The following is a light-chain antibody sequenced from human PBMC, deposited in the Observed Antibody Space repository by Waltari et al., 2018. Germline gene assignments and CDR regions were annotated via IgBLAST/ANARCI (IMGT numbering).Light chain of an antibody. J-gene: IGKJ5*01. Sequence: EIVLTQSPGTLSLSPGERATLSCSDSQRVSSSYLAWYQQKPGQAPRLLIYGASSRATGIPDRFSGSGSGTDFTLTISRLEPEDFAVYYCQQYGSSPPITFGQGTRLEIK. CDR3: QQYGSSPPIT. V-gene: IGKV3-20*01. CDR1: QRVSSSY. CDR2: GAS.